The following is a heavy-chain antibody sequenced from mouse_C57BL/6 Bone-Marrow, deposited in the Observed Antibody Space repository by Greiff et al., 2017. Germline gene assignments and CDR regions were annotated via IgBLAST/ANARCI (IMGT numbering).Heavy chain of an antibody. CDR1: GYTFTSYW. J-gene: IGHJ1*03. D-gene: IGHD2-4*01. V-gene: IGHV1-74*01. CDR2: IHPSDSDT. CDR3: AMNYDYEWYFDV. Sequence: VQLQQPGAELVKPGASVKVSCKASGYTFTSYWMHWVKQRPGQGLEWIGRIHPSDSDTNYNQKFKGKATLTVDKSSSTAYMQLSSLPSDDSAVYYCAMNYDYEWYFDVWGTGTTVTVSS.